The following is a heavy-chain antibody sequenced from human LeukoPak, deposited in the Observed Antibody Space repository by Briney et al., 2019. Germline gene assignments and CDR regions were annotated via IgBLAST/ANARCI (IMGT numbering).Heavy chain of an antibody. Sequence: PGGSLRLSCAASGFTFSSYSMNWVRQAPGKGLEWVSYISSSSSTIYYADSVKGRFTISRDNAKNSLFLQMNSLRAEDTAVYYCARSGKWEPYDYWGQGTLVTVSS. CDR2: ISSSSSTI. CDR3: ARSGKWEPYDY. V-gene: IGHV3-48*04. J-gene: IGHJ4*02. D-gene: IGHD1-26*01. CDR1: GFTFSSYS.